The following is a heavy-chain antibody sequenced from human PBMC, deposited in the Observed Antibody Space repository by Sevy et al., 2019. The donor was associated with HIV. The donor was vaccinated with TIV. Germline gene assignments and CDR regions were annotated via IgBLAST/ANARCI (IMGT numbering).Heavy chain of an antibody. D-gene: IGHD6-13*01. J-gene: IGHJ3*02. Sequence: SETLSLTCTVSGASIRDSSYYWAWIRQPPGKGLEWIGNIYSYGETYYNSSLKSRVTISVDTSKNQFSLSLTSVTAAHTAIYFCARSMEQQPDALDIWGQGTMVTVSS. CDR1: GASIRDSSYY. CDR2: IYSYGET. V-gene: IGHV4-39*01. CDR3: ARSMEQQPDALDI.